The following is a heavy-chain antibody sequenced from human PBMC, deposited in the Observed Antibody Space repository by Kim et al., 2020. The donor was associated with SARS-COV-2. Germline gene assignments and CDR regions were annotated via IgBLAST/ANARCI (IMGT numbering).Heavy chain of an antibody. J-gene: IGHJ4*02. CDR3: VRVNWTPDY. CDR2: SGTT. D-gene: IGHD1-1*01. Sequence: SGTTHYNPALNSRVSVSMDTSTNQFSLKVNSVAAADTAVYYCVRVNWTPDYWDQGTLVTVSS. V-gene: IGHV4-30-2*04.